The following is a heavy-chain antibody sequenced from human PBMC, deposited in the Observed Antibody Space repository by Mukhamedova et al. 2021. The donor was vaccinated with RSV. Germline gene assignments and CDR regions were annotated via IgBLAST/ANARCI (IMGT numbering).Heavy chain of an antibody. D-gene: IGHD1-26*01. J-gene: IGHJ6*03. CDR2: IYYSGST. CDR3: ARPRGYYQMDV. V-gene: IGHV4-59*08. Sequence: IGYIYYSGSTKYNPSLKSRVTMSVDTSKNQFSLKLSSVTTADTAVYYCARPRGYYQMDVWGKGTTVTVSS.